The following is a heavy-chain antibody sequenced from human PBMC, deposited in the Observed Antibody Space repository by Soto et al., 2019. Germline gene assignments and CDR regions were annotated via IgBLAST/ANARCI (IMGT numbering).Heavy chain of an antibody. V-gene: IGHV3-13*01. D-gene: IGHD2-8*01. Sequence: EVQLVESGGGLVQPGGSLRLSCAASGFTFSSYDMHWVRQATGKGLEWVSAIGTAGDTYYPGSVKGRFTISRENAKNSWYLQMNSLRAGDTAVYYCARAPRGGYFTDYWGQGTLVTVSS. J-gene: IGHJ4*02. CDR1: GFTFSSYD. CDR3: ARAPRGGYFTDY. CDR2: IGTAGDT.